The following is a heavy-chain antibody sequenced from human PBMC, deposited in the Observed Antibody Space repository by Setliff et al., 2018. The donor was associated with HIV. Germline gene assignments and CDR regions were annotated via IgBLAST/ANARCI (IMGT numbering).Heavy chain of an antibody. Sequence: SETLSLTCTVSGGSISSYYWSWIRQPPGKGLEWIGYIYTSGSTNYNPSLKSRVTISVDTSKNQFSLNLSSVTAADTAVYYCARHGAFYYYYMDVWGKGTTVTVSS. CDR2: IYTSGST. V-gene: IGHV4-59*08. J-gene: IGHJ6*03. CDR1: GGSISSYY. CDR3: ARHGAFYYYYMDV.